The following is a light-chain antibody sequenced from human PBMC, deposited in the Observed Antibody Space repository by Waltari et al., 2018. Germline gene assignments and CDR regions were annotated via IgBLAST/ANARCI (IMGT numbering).Light chain of an antibody. CDR3: RSYISSSTLEL. J-gene: IGLJ2*01. CDR1: SSDVGGYNY. V-gene: IGLV2-14*03. CDR2: DVS. Sequence: QSALTQPASVSGSPGQSITISCTGPSSDVGGYNYVSWYQQHPGKDPKLMLYDVSNRPAGVSNRFACSKSGNTASLTISGLQAENEADYYCRSYISSSTLELFGGGTSLTVL.